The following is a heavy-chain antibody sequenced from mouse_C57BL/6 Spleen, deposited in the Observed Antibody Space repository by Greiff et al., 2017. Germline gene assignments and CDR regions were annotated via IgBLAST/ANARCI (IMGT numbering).Heavy chain of an antibody. Sequence: VQLQQSGAELVRPGASVKLSCTASGFNIQDYYMHWVKQRPEQGLEWIGRIDPEDGDTEYAPKFQGKAPMTADTSSNTAYRQLSSLTSEDTAVYYCTTYSSGPVWFAYWGQGTLVTVSA. CDR3: TTYSSGPVWFAY. D-gene: IGHD3-2*02. V-gene: IGHV14-1*01. J-gene: IGHJ3*01. CDR2: IDPEDGDT. CDR1: GFNIQDYY.